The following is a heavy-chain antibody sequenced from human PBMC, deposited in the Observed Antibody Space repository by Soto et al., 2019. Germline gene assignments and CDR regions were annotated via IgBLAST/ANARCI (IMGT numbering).Heavy chain of an antibody. CDR1: GYTFTSYA. CDR3: ARDLSFYDILTGYYTPYYYFDY. D-gene: IGHD3-9*01. V-gene: IGHV1-3*01. CDR2: INAGNGNT. J-gene: IGHJ4*02. Sequence: ASVKVSCKASGYTFTSYAMHWVRQAPGQRLEWMGWINAGNGNTKYSQKFQGRVTITRDTSASTAYMELSSLRSEDTAVYHCARDLSFYDILTGYYTPYYYFDYWGQGTLVTVSS.